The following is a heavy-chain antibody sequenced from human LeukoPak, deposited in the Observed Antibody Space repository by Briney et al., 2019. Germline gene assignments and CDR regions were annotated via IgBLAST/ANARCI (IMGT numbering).Heavy chain of an antibody. J-gene: IGHJ1*01. D-gene: IGHD3-3*01. CDR3: AKDLAFWSGYYIRYFQH. CDR1: GFTFSSSS. Sequence: GGSLRLSCAASGFTFSSSSMNWVRQAPEKGLEWVSAISGSGGSTYYADSVKGRFTISRDNSKNTLYLQMNSLRAEDTAVYYCAKDLAFWSGYYIRYFQHWGQGTLVTVSS. V-gene: IGHV3-23*01. CDR2: ISGSGGST.